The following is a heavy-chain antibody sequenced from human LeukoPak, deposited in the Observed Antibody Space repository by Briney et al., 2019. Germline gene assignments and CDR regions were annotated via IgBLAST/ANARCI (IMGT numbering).Heavy chain of an antibody. CDR1: GFTFDDYA. CDR2: ISWNSGSI. V-gene: IGHV3-9*01. D-gene: IGHD6-19*01. CDR3: ARIAVAGIGDAFDI. J-gene: IGHJ3*02. Sequence: GGSLRLSCAASGFTFDDYAMHWVRQAPGKGLEWVSGISWNSGSIGYADSVKGRFTISRDNAKNSLYLQMNSLRAEDTAVYYCARIAVAGIGDAFDIWGQGTMVTVSS.